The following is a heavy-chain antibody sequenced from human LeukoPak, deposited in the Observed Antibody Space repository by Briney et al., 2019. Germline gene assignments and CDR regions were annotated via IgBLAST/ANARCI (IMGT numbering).Heavy chain of an antibody. Sequence: GGALRLSCAASGFTFRSYAMSWVGQAPGRGGEGGSAISGIGGSTYYADSVKGRFTISRDNSKNTLYLQMNSLRAEDTAVYYCAKGAYPQLALFDYWGQGTLVTVSS. J-gene: IGHJ4*02. D-gene: IGHD6-13*01. V-gene: IGHV3-23*01. CDR3: AKGAYPQLALFDY. CDR1: GFTFRSYA. CDR2: ISGIGGST.